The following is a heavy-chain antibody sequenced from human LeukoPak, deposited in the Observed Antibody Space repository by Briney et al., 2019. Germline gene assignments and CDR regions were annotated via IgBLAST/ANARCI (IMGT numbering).Heavy chain of an antibody. CDR3: ARGDTVPGSLGG. CDR2: INPNSGGT. V-gene: IGHV1-2*02. CDR1: GGTFSNYA. J-gene: IGHJ4*02. D-gene: IGHD5-18*01. Sequence: GASVKVSCKASGGTFSNYAISWVRQAPGQGLEWMGWINPNSGGTNYAQKFQGRVTMTRDTSISTAYMELSRLTSDDTAVYYCARGDTVPGSLGGWGQGTLVTVSS.